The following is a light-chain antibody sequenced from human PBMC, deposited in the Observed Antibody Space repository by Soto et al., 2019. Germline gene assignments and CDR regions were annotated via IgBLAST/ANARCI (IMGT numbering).Light chain of an antibody. J-gene: IGKJ4*01. CDR1: QSISSW. V-gene: IGKV1-5*01. Sequence: DIQISQSPSTLSASVGDRDTIPCRASQSISSWLAWYQQKPGKAPKLLIYDASSLESGVPSRFSGSGSGTEFTLTISSLQPDDFATYYCQQYNSYSLTFGGGTKVDIK. CDR3: QQYNSYSLT. CDR2: DAS.